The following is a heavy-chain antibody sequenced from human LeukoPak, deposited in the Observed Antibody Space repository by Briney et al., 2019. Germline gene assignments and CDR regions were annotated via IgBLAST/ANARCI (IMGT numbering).Heavy chain of an antibody. CDR2: INHSGST. J-gene: IGHJ4*02. CDR1: GVSFSGYY. CDR3: ARYGSGSYRY. Sequence: PSETLSLTCAVYGVSFSGYYWSWIRQPPGKGLEWIGEINHSGSTNYNPSLKSRVTISVDTSKNQFSLKLSSVTAADTAVYYCARYGSGSYRYWGQGTLVTVSS. V-gene: IGHV4-34*01. D-gene: IGHD3-10*01.